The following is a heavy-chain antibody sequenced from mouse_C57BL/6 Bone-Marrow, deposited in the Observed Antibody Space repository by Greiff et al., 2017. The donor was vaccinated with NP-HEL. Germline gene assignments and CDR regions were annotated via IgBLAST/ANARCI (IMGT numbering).Heavy chain of an antibody. Sequence: QVQLQQPGAELVKPGASVKLSCKASGYTFTSYWMHWVKQRPGQGLEWIGMIHPNSGSTNYNEKFKSKATLTVDKSSSTAYMQLSSLTSEDSAVYYCARHYCGSSLYFDYWGQGTTLTVSS. V-gene: IGHV1-64*01. D-gene: IGHD1-1*01. CDR2: IHPNSGST. CDR1: GYTFTSYW. J-gene: IGHJ2*01. CDR3: ARHYCGSSLYFDY.